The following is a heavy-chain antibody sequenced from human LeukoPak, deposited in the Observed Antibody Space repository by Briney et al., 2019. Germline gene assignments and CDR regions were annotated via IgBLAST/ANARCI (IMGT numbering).Heavy chain of an antibody. CDR3: ARGDTAMKADTFDI. V-gene: IGHV1-69*10. J-gene: IGHJ3*02. CDR1: GGTFRSYA. D-gene: IGHD5-18*01. Sequence: SVKVSCKASGGTFRSYAFNWVRQAPGQGLEWMGGIIPSIDRPKYAHKFQDRVTIIADKSTSTAHMELRSLRSEDATVYYCARGDTAMKADTFDIWGQGTMVTVSS. CDR2: IIPSIDRP.